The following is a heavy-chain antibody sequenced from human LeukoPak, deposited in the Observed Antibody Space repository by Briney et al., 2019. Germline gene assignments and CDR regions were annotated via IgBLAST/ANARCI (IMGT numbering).Heavy chain of an antibody. J-gene: IGHJ4*02. CDR3: ARAPYFESSGPL. V-gene: IGHV3-7*01. CDR2: IRQDGAER. CDR1: GFTFSNHW. D-gene: IGHD3-22*01. Sequence: GGSLRLSCAASGFTFSNHWMSWVRQAPGKGLEWVANIRQDGAERYYVDSVKGRFTISRNNAKNSVYLEMNSLRVEDTAVYFCARAPYFESSGPLWGQGTLVTVSS.